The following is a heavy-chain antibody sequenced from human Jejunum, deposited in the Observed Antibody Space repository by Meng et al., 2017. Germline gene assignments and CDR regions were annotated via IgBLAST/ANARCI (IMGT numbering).Heavy chain of an antibody. CDR3: ARELISYAFDY. D-gene: IGHD1-26*01. V-gene: IGHV1-2*06. CDR1: GYSVTDYY. Sequence: VQLLPPPAEVEGPGALVKVSCKASGYSVTDYYLYWVRQAPGQGLEWMGRINTRTGGTIYTQKFYGRVTMTRDTSISTAYMELSRLRSDDTAVYYCARELISYAFDYWGQGSLVTVSS. J-gene: IGHJ4*02. CDR2: INTRTGGT.